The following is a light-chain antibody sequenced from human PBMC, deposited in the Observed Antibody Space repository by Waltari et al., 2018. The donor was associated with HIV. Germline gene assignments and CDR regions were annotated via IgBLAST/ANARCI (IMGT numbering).Light chain of an antibody. V-gene: IGLV2-23*01. CDR3: CSYAGSSPVL. CDR2: EGS. Sequence: QSALTQPASVSGSPGQSITIPCTGTSSDVGSYNLVSWYQQHPGKAPKLMLYEGSKRPSGVSNRFSGSKSGSTASLTISGLQAEDEAGYYCCSYAGSSPVLFGGGTKLTVL. J-gene: IGLJ2*01. CDR1: SSDVGSYNL.